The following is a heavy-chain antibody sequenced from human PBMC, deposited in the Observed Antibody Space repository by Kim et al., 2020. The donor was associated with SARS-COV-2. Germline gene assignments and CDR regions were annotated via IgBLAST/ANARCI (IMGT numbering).Heavy chain of an antibody. D-gene: IGHD3-10*01. V-gene: IGHV3-11*04. Sequence: GGSLRLSCAASGFTFSDYYMNWIRQATGKGLEWVSYISSSGNTIYYTDSVKGRFTISRDNAKSSLFLQMNSLRAEDTAVYYCARGGYGSGTYYKDYWGQGTLVTASS. CDR3: ARGGYGSGTYYKDY. CDR2: ISSSGNTI. CDR1: GFTFSDYY. J-gene: IGHJ4*02.